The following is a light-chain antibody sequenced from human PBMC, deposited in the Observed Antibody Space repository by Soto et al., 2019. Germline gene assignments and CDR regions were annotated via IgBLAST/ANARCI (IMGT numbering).Light chain of an antibody. CDR2: GAS. CDR3: QQYGGSPQT. Sequence: EIVLTQSPGTLALSPGEGATLSCRASQSVSKYLAWYQQKPGQAPRILIYGASSRATGIPDSFSGSGSGTDFTLTISRLEPEDFAVYYCQQYGGSPQTFGQGTKVEIK. CDR1: QSVSKY. J-gene: IGKJ1*01. V-gene: IGKV3-20*01.